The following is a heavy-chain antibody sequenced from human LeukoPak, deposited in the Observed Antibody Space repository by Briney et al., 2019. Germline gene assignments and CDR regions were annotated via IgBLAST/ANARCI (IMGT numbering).Heavy chain of an antibody. CDR3: ARGDRKISVAGFLDL. CDR2: ISSYGKTT. CDR1: GLIFSDSA. D-gene: IGHD6-19*01. Sequence: HPGGSLRLSCAASGLIFSDSAMYWVRQAPGKGLEFVSAISSYGKTTYYANSVKGRFTMSRDNSKNMVYLQMGSLRPEDMGTYYCARGDRKISVAGFLDLWGRGSLVTVSS. V-gene: IGHV3-64*01. J-gene: IGHJ2*01.